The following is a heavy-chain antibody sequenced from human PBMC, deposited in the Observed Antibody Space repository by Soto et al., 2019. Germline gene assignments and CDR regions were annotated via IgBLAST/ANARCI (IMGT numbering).Heavy chain of an antibody. CDR2: ISHSGRT. V-gene: IGHV4-38-2*01. CDR3: ARVYCSTTSCFINGMDI. J-gene: IGHJ6*02. Sequence: SETLSLTCAVSGYSISSGYNWGWTRQPPGKGLEWIGTISHSGRTYYNPSLESRVTLSVDTSQNQLSLRLSSVTAADTAVYYCARVYCSTTSCFINGMDIWGHGNTVTVSS. CDR1: GYSISSGYN. D-gene: IGHD2-2*01.